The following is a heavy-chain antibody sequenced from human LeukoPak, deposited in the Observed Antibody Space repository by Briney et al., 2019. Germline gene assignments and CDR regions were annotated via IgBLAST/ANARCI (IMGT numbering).Heavy chain of an antibody. CDR2: IHYTGTT. CDR1: GASISPYY. V-gene: IGHV4-59*01. CDR3: ARGHYGPGIGTYPN. D-gene: IGHD3-10*01. J-gene: IGHJ4*02. Sequence: SETLSLTCTVSGASISPYYRSWIRQAPGKGLEWIGYIHYTGTTNYNPSLKSRVSISVDTSKKQFSLRLSSVTAADTAVYYCARGHYGPGIGTYPNWGQGTLVTVSA.